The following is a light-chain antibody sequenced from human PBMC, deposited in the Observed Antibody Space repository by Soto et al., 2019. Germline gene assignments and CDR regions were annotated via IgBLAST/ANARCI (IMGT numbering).Light chain of an antibody. J-gene: IGKJ4*01. Sequence: DIVMTQSPDSLAVSLGERATINCKSSQSVLYSSNNKNYLAWYQQKPGQPPKLLIYWASTRESGVPDRISGSGSGTDFTLTISSLQAEDVAVYYCQQYYSNPFPFGGGTKVDIK. CDR2: WAS. V-gene: IGKV4-1*01. CDR1: QSVLYSSNNKNY. CDR3: QQYYSNPFP.